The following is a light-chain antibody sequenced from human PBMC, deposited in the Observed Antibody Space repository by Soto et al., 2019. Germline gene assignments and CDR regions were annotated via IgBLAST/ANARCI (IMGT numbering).Light chain of an antibody. Sequence: DIQMTQSPSTLSASVGDRVTITCRASQSISSWLAWYQQKPEKAPKLLIYKASSLESGVPSRFSGSGSGTEFTLTISSLQPDDFATYYCQQYNSPMYTFGQGTKVDIK. CDR2: KAS. CDR3: QQYNSPMYT. J-gene: IGKJ2*01. CDR1: QSISSW. V-gene: IGKV1-5*03.